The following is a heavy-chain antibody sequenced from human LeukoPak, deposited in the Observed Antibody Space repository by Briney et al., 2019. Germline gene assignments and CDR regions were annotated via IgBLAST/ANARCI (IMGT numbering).Heavy chain of an antibody. D-gene: IGHD2-2*01. CDR1: GYTFTSYG. CDR2: IIPIFGTA. J-gene: IGHJ5*02. V-gene: IGHV1-69*05. CDR3: AAYCSSTSCYGNWFDP. Sequence: ASVKVSCKASGYTFTSYGISWVRQAPGQGLEWMGGIIPIFGTANYAQKFQGRVTITTDESTSTAYMELSSLRSEDTAVYYCAAYCSSTSCYGNWFDPWGQGTLVTVSS.